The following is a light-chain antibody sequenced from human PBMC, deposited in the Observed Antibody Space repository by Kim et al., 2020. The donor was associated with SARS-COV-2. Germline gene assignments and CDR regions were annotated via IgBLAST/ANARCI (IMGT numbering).Light chain of an antibody. CDR2: GAS. CDR1: QSVRNN. V-gene: IGKV3-15*01. Sequence: TTGEKATRSCRASQSVRNNLAWYQQTPGRAPRLLIHGASTRATGIPGRFSGSGSGTEFTLTISSLQSEDFAVYYCQQYDDWPPWTFGQGTKVDIK. J-gene: IGKJ1*01. CDR3: QQYDDWPPWT.